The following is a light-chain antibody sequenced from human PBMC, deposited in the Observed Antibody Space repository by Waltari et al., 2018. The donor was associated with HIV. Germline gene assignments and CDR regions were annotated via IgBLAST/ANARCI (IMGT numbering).Light chain of an antibody. V-gene: IGKV3-20*01. CDR3: QQYGTSSS. Sequence: EIVLTQSPGTLSLSPGEGATLSCRASQSVSSSYLAGYQQKPGQAPRLLIYGASSRATGIPDRFSGSGSGTDFTLTISRLEPEDFAVYYCQQYGTSSSFGGGTKVEIK. J-gene: IGKJ4*01. CDR2: GAS. CDR1: QSVSSSY.